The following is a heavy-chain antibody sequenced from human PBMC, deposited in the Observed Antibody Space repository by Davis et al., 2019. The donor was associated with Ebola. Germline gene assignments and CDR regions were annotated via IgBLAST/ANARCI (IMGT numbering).Heavy chain of an antibody. Sequence: AASVKVSCKASGYTFSNFGITWVRQAPGQGLEWMGRINPNSGGTNYAQKFQGRVTMTRDTSISTAYMELSRLRSDDTAVYYCAREILWSLEYYFDYWGQGTLVTVSS. CDR1: GYTFSNFG. CDR2: INPNSGGT. D-gene: IGHD2/OR15-2a*01. J-gene: IGHJ4*02. V-gene: IGHV1-2*06. CDR3: AREILWSLEYYFDY.